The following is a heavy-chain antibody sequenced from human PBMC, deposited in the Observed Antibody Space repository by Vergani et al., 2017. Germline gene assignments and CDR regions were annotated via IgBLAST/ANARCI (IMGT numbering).Heavy chain of an antibody. V-gene: IGHV3-23*04. CDR3: AKDVTMVRGVIKTNWFDP. CDR1: GFTFSSYA. CDR2: ISGSGGST. J-gene: IGHJ5*02. Sequence: EVQLVESGGGLVKPGGSLRLSCAASGFTFSSYAMSWVRQAPGKGLEWVSAISGSGGSTYYADSVKGRFTISRDNSKNTLYLQMNSLRAEDTAVYYCAKDVTMVRGVIKTNWFDPWGQGTLVTVSS. D-gene: IGHD3-10*01.